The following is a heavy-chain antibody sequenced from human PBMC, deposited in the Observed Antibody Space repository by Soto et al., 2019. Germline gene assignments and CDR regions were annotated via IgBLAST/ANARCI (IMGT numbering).Heavy chain of an antibody. Sequence: QVQLQQWGAGLLKPSETLSLTCAVYGGSFSGYYWSWIRQPPGKGLEWIGEINHSGSTNYNPSLKSRVTISLDTSKNQFSLKLSSVTAADTAVYYCASLIAAAGTPRYYFDYWGQGTLVTVSS. V-gene: IGHV4-34*01. CDR3: ASLIAAAGTPRYYFDY. J-gene: IGHJ4*02. CDR1: GGSFSGYY. CDR2: INHSGST. D-gene: IGHD6-13*01.